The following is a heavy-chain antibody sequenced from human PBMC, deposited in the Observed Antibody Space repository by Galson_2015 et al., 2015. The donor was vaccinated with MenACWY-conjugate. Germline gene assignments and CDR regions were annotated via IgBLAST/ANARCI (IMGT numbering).Heavy chain of an antibody. D-gene: IGHD1-26*01. V-gene: IGHV4-34*01. CDR3: ARARSGSYGYFQH. J-gene: IGHJ1*01. Sequence: SETLSLTCAVYGGSFSGYYWSWIRQPPGKGLEWIGEINHSGSTNYNPSLKSRVTISVDTSKNQFSLKLSSVTAADTAVYYCARARSGSYGYFQHWGQGTLVTVSS. CDR1: GGSFSGYY. CDR2: INHSGST.